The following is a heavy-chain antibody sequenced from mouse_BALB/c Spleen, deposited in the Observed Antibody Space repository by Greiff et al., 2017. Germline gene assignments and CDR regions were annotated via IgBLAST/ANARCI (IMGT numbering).Heavy chain of an antibody. Sequence: VQLQESGAELARPGASVKLSCKASGYTFTSYWMQWVKQRPGQGLEWIGAIYPGDGDTRYTQKFKGKATLTADKSSSTAYMQLSSLASEDSAVYYCAGGRNDDGPWFAYWGQGTLVTVSA. D-gene: IGHD2-14*01. CDR3: AGGRNDDGPWFAY. CDR1: GYTFTSYW. CDR2: IYPGDGDT. V-gene: IGHV1-87*01. J-gene: IGHJ3*01.